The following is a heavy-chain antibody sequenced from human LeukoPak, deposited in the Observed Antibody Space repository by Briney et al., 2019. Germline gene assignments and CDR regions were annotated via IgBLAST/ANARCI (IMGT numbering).Heavy chain of an antibody. CDR3: TRESPSIMITFGGVIAY. J-gene: IGHJ4*02. D-gene: IGHD3-16*02. Sequence: PGGSLRLSCTASGFTFGDYAMSWVRQAPGKGLEWVGFIRSKAYGGTTEYAASVKGRFTISRDDSKSIAYLQMNSPKTEDTAVYYCTRESPSIMITFGGVIAYWGQGTLVTVSS. CDR2: IRSKAYGGTT. CDR1: GFTFGDYA. V-gene: IGHV3-49*04.